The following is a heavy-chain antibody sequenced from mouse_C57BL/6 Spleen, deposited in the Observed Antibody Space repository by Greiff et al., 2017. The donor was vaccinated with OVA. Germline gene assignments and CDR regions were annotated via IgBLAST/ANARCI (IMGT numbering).Heavy chain of an antibody. CDR2: ISYDGSN. V-gene: IGHV3-6*01. D-gene: IGHD2-4*01. J-gene: IGHJ3*01. CDR1: GYSITSGYY. CDR3: ARGDDWTFAY. Sequence: ESGPGLVKPSPSLSLSCSVTGYSITSGYYWNLIRQFPGNKLECMGYISYDGSNNYNPSLKNRITITRDTSKNQFFLKLNSVTTEDAATYYWARGDDWTFAYWGQGTLVTVSA.